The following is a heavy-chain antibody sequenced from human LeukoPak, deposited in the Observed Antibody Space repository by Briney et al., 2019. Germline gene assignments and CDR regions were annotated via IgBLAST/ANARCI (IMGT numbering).Heavy chain of an antibody. CDR3: ARDIGPLDI. D-gene: IGHD3-16*01. CDR2: INAGNGNT. V-gene: IGHV1-3*01. Sequence: GASVKVSCKASGYTFTSYGISWVRQAPGQRLEWMGWINAGNGNTKYSEKFQGRVTITRDTSASTAYMELSSLRSEDTAVYYCARDIGPLDIWGQGTMVTVSS. CDR1: GYTFTSYG. J-gene: IGHJ3*02.